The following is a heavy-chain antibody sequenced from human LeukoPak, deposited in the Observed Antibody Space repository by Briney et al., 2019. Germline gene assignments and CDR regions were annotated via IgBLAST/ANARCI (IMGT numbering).Heavy chain of an antibody. Sequence: ASVKVSCKVSGYTLTELSMHWVRQAPGQGLEWMGIINPSGGSTSYAQKFQGRVTMTRDTSTSTVYMELSSLRSEDTAVYYCARGGYSSSATINWFDPWGQGTLVTVSS. D-gene: IGHD6-6*01. V-gene: IGHV1-46*01. CDR3: ARGGYSSSATINWFDP. J-gene: IGHJ5*02. CDR1: GYTLTELS. CDR2: INPSGGST.